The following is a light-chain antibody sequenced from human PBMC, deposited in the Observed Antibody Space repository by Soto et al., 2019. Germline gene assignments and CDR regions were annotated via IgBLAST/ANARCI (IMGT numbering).Light chain of an antibody. CDR3: RSYTSSSTQV. CDR2: DVS. Sequence: QSALTQRASVSGSPGQSITISCTGTSSDVGGYNYVSCYQQHPGKATKLIIYDVSNRPSGVSHRFSGSKSGNTASLTISGLQDEDEDYYYCRSYTSSSTQVFGAGTKLTVL. J-gene: IGLJ2*01. V-gene: IGLV2-14*01. CDR1: SSDVGGYNY.